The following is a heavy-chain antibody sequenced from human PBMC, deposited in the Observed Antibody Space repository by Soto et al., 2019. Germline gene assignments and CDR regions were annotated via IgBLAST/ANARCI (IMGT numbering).Heavy chain of an antibody. D-gene: IGHD6-13*01. CDR1: GFTFSSYA. V-gene: IGHV3-23*01. CDR3: AKDPVPFGSTRGAFDI. CDR2: ISGSGGST. Sequence: EVQLLESGGGLVQPGGSLRLSCAASGFTFSSYAMSWVRQAPGKGLEWVSAISGSGGSTYYADSVKGRFTISRDNSKNTLYLQMNSLRAEDTAVYYCAKDPVPFGSTRGAFDIWGQGTMVTVSS. J-gene: IGHJ3*02.